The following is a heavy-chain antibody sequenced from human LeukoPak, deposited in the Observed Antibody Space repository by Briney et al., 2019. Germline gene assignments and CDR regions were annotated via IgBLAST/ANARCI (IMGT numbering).Heavy chain of an antibody. J-gene: IGHJ6*03. CDR1: GGSISSGSYY. D-gene: IGHD3-3*01. CDR2: IYTSGST. CDR3: ALSFWSGPEAGYYYYYMDV. Sequence: SETLSLTCTVSGGSISSGSYYWSWIRQPAGKGLEWIGRIYTSGSTNYNPSLNRRVPISVDTSKHQFSLKLISVTAADTAVYYCALSFWSGPEAGYYYYYMDVWGKGTTVTVSS. V-gene: IGHV4-61*02.